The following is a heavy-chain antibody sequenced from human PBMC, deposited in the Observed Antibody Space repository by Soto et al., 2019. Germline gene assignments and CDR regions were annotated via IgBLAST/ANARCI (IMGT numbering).Heavy chain of an antibody. Sequence: PSETMSLTCTVSGDSISIYFWSWIRQPPGKGLEWIGDISHTGSTNYNPSLKSRVTISVDTSKNQFSLKLTSVTAADTAVYHCARAYRSSWYFDSWGQGTLVTVS. CDR3: ARAYRSSWYFDS. CDR1: GDSISIYF. J-gene: IGHJ4*02. CDR2: ISHTGST. D-gene: IGHD6-13*01. V-gene: IGHV4-59*01.